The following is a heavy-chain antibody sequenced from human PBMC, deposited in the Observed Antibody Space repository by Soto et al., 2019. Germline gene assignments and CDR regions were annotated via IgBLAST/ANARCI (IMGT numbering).Heavy chain of an antibody. V-gene: IGHV3-30-3*01. Sequence: PGGSLRLSCAASVFTFGRFSMQWVRQAPGKGLAWVAVISYDGSNTHYAESVKGRFNISRDDSKNTVYLQMNNLRGEDSAVYYCARDHGMFLSYYYYGMDVWGQGTTVTVSS. CDR1: VFTFGRFS. J-gene: IGHJ6*02. CDR2: ISYDGSNT. CDR3: ARDHGMFLSYYYYGMDV. D-gene: IGHD3-10*02.